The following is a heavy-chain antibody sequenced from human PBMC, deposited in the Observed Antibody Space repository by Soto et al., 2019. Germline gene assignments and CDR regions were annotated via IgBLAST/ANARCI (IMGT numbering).Heavy chain of an antibody. CDR2: INPDNGNT. CDR3: ARGIATGQLDP. CDR1: GYTFTRYT. D-gene: IGHD2-15*01. J-gene: IGHJ5*02. V-gene: IGHV1-3*01. Sequence: ASVKVSCKASGYTFTRYTMNWVRQAPGQRLEWMGWINPDNGNTKSSQKFQDRVIITRDTSASTAYMDLSSLRSEDTAVYYCARGIATGQLDPWGQGTQVTVSS.